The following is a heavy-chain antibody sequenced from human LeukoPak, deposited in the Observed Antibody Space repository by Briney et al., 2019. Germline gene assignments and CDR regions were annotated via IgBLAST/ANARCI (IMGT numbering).Heavy chain of an antibody. CDR1: GGTFSSYT. CDR3: ARPKDYYDSSGYGC. V-gene: IGHV1-69*02. Sequence: SVKVSCKASGGTFSSYTISWVRQAPGQGLEWMGRIIPILGIANYAQKFQGRVTITADKSTSTAYMELSSLRSEDTAVYYCARPKDYYDSSGYGCWGQGTLSPSPQ. D-gene: IGHD3-22*01. CDR2: IIPILGIA. J-gene: IGHJ4*02.